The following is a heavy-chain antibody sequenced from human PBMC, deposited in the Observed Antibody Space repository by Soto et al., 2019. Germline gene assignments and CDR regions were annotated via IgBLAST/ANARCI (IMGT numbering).Heavy chain of an antibody. V-gene: IGHV1-18*01. CDR2: ISTYNGNT. D-gene: IGHD5-12*01. Sequence: QVPLVQSGSEVKKPGASVKVSCRSSGYSFSNSDITWVRQAPGQGLEWMGWISTYNGNTYSAQKLQGRVTMTTDASTSTAYMELGSLRTDDTAIYYCARGGDGYDLTDWGQGTLVTVSS. J-gene: IGHJ4*02. CDR3: ARGGDGYDLTD. CDR1: GYSFSNSD.